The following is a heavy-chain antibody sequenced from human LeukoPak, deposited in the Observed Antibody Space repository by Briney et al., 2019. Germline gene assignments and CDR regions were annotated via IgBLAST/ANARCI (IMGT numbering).Heavy chain of an antibody. J-gene: IGHJ4*02. CDR2: INTDGSST. CDR3: ARDGGYTYGYFDY. CDR1: GFTFSDNR. D-gene: IGHD5-18*01. V-gene: IGHV3-74*03. Sequence: GGSLRLSCAASGFTFSDNRMHWVRQAPGKGLVWVSRINTDGSSTAYADSVRGRFTISRDNAKSTLYLQMNSLRAEDTAVYYCARDGGYTYGYFDYWGQGTLVTVSS.